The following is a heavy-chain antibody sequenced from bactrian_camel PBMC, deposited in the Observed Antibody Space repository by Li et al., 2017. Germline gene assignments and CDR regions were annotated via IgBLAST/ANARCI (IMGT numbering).Heavy chain of an antibody. D-gene: IGHD4*01. CDR2: IYTGSSST. V-gene: IGHV3S54*01. CDR1: GYSFSSAS. Sequence: HVQLVESGGGSVQTGGSLSLSCTSSGYSFSSASIGWFRQAPGKEREGVAAIYTGSSSTYYADSVKGRVTISQDGAKKTAYLQMDSLKIEDTALYYCALIGSRLDLWGQGTQVTVS. CDR3: ALIGSRLDL. J-gene: IGHJ4*01.